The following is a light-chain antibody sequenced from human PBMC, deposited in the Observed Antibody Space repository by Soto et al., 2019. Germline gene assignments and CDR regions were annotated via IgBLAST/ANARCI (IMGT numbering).Light chain of an antibody. J-gene: IGKJ2*02. Sequence: EISMTQSPATLSVSPGEGATLSCRASQSVGSRVAWYQQKPGQPPRLLIHDASTRATGVPARFSGSGSGTHFPLTITSLQSEDFAVYYCQQYLDWRTFGQGTKLEIK. CDR3: QQYLDWRT. V-gene: IGKV3-15*01. CDR1: QSVGSR. CDR2: DAS.